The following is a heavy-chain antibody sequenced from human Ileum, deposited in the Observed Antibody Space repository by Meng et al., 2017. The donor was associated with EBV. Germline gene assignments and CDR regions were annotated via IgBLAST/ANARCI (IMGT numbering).Heavy chain of an antibody. Sequence: QLQLQESGPGLVKPSEALSLTCAVSGGSISSNGYSWSWIRQPPGKGLEWLGYIYYSGTAFYNPSLKSRVTISLDRSKSQFYLKLISVTAADTAVYYCARGGDGSPYFDYWGQGALVTVSS. J-gene: IGHJ4*02. CDR3: ARGGDGSPYFDY. D-gene: IGHD5-24*01. V-gene: IGHV4-30-2*01. CDR2: IYYSGTA. CDR1: GGSISSNGYS.